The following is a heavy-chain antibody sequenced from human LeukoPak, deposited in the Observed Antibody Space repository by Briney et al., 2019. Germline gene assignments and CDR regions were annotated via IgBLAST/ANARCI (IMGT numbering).Heavy chain of an antibody. CDR3: ARGGWGYCSSTSCPNMYNWFDP. CDR1: GFTFSSYS. V-gene: IGHV3-21*01. Sequence: GGSLRLSCAASGFTFSSYSMNWVRQAPGKGLEWVSSISSSSSYIYYADSVKGRFTISRDNAKNSLYLQMNSLRAEDTAVYYCARGGWGYCSSTSCPNMYNWFDPWGQGTLVTVSS. D-gene: IGHD2-2*01. CDR2: ISSSSSYI. J-gene: IGHJ5*02.